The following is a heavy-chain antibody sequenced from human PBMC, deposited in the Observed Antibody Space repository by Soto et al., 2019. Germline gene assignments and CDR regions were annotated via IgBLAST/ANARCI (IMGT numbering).Heavy chain of an antibody. CDR1: GGSISSGGYY. D-gene: IGHD3-3*01. CDR2: IYYSGST. J-gene: IGHJ3*02. CDR3: ARQTYYDFWSGYPSRSDAFDI. V-gene: IGHV4-31*03. Sequence: QVQLQESGPGLVKPSQTLSLTCTVSGGSISSGGYYWSWIRQHPGKGLEWIGYIYYSGSTYYNPSLKRRVTISVDTSKNQFSLKLSSVTAADTAVYYCARQTYYDFWSGYPSRSDAFDIWGQGTMVTVSS.